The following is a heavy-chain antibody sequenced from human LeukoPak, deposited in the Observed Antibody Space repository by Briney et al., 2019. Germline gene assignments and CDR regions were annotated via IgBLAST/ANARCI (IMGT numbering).Heavy chain of an antibody. CDR2: IYYSGST. D-gene: IGHD5-18*01. J-gene: IGHJ4*02. CDR3: ARTIGYRRQSSFDY. Sequence: SGTLSLTCAVSGGSISSSSYYWGWIRQPPGKGLEWIGSIYYSGSTYYNPSLKSRVTISVDTSKNQFSLKLSSVTAADTAVYYCARTIGYRRQSSFDYWGQGTLVTVSS. V-gene: IGHV4-39*01. CDR1: GGSISSSSYY.